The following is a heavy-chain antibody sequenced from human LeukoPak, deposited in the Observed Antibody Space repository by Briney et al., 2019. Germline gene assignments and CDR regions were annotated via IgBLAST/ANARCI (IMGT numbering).Heavy chain of an antibody. D-gene: IGHD3-10*01. J-gene: IGHJ6*04. CDR3: ARGQYYYGSGSGYYYGMDV. CDR2: IIPIFGTA. CDR1: EGTFSSYA. Sequence: SVKVSCKASEGTFSSYAISWVRQAPGQGLEWMGGIIPIFGTANYAQKFQGRVTITADESTSTAYMELSSLRSEDTAVYYCARGQYYYGSGSGYYYGMDVWGKGTTVTVSS. V-gene: IGHV1-69*13.